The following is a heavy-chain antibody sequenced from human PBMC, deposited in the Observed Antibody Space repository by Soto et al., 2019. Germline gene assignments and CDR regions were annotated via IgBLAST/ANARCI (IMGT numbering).Heavy chain of an antibody. CDR1: GYTFTSYG. Sequence: QVQLVQSGAEVKKPGASVKVSCKASGYTFTSYGISWVRQAPGQGLEWMGWISAYNGNTNYAQELXXXVSRTTDTSTXXAXMXXRSPRPDDTAVYYCARDGRWDGDDPAANYYCGMDVCGQGTTVTVSS. V-gene: IGHV1-18*01. J-gene: IGHJ6*02. CDR3: ARDGRWDGDDPAANYYCGMDV. CDR2: ISAYNGNT. D-gene: IGHD4-17*01.